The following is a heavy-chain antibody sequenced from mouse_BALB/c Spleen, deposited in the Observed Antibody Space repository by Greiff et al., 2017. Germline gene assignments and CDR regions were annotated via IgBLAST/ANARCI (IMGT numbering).Heavy chain of an antibody. CDR3: ARPYGNSFAY. J-gene: IGHJ3*01. CDR1: GFTFSSYG. CDR2: ISSGGSYT. D-gene: IGHD2-1*01. Sequence: EVKLVESGGDLVKPGGSLKLSCAASGFTFSSYGMSWVRQTPDKRLEWVATISSGGSYTYYPDSVKGRFTISRDNAKNTLYLQMSSLKSEDTAMYYCARPYGNSFAYWGQGTLVTVSA. V-gene: IGHV5-6*02.